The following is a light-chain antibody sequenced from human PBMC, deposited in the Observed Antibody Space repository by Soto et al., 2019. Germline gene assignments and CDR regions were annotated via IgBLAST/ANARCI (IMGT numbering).Light chain of an antibody. V-gene: IGLV2-8*01. J-gene: IGLJ1*01. CDR1: SSDVGVYNY. Sequence: QAVLAQPPSASGSPGQSVTISCTGTSSDVGVYNYVSWYQHHPGKAPKLMIYEVNKRPSGVPDRFSGSKSGNTASLTVSGLQAEDEADYYCSSYAGSNYFYVFGTGTKGTVL. CDR2: EVN. CDR3: SSYAGSNYFYV.